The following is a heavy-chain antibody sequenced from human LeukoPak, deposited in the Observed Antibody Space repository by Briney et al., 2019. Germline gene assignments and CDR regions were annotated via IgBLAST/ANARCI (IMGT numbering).Heavy chain of an antibody. Sequence: GGSLRLSCVASGFIVSSNYINWVRQAPGKGLEWISILYSGGTAFYADSVKGRFTISRDNSRNTLYLQMKSLRPEDTAIYYCAREGYYDSGSPPTFYFDSWGQGTLVTVSS. CDR1: GFIVSSNY. CDR3: AREGYYDSGSPPTFYFDS. CDR2: LYSGGTA. V-gene: IGHV3-53*05. J-gene: IGHJ4*02. D-gene: IGHD3-10*01.